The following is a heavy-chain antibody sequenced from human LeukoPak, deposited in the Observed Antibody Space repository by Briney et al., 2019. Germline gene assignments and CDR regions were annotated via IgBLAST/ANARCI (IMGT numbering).Heavy chain of an antibody. CDR3: ARERAGTGTET. D-gene: IGHD6-13*01. CDR1: GDSFSAGPHY. J-gene: IGHJ5*02. CDR2: IHLSGST. V-gene: IGHV4-39*07. Sequence: PSETLSLTCSVSGDSFSAGPHYWAWIRQPPGKGLEWIGSIHLSGSTYYNPTLKSRVTISADTSKNQLSLKVTSVTAADTAIYYCARERAGTGTETWGQGTLVTVSS.